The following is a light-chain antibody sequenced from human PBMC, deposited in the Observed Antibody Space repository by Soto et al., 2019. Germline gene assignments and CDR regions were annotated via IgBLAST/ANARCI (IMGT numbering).Light chain of an antibody. V-gene: IGKV1D-12*01. J-gene: IGKJ4*01. CDR1: QDISTL. CDR2: GAS. CDR3: QQADSFPLT. Sequence: DIQMTQSPSSVSASIGDTVTITCRASQDISTLLAWYQQKPGKAPKLLIYGASTLESGVPSRFSGRGSGTDFTLTISSLQPEDCATYFCQQADSFPLTFGGGTEVEIK.